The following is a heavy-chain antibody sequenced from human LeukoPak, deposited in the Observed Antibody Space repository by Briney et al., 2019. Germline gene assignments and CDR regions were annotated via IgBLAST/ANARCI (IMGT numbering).Heavy chain of an antibody. Sequence: NPGGSLRLSCAASGFTFSSYSMNWVRQAPGKGLEWVSSISSSSSYIYYADSVRGRFTISRDNAKNSLYLQMNSLRAEDTAVYYCARAPFFFGAVDYWGQGTLVTVSS. J-gene: IGHJ4*02. CDR1: GFTFSSYS. D-gene: IGHD3-3*01. CDR2: ISSSSSYI. CDR3: ARAPFFFGAVDY. V-gene: IGHV3-21*01.